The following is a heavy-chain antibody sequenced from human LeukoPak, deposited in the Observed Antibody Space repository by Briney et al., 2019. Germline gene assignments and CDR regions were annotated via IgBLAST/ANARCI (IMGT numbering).Heavy chain of an antibody. Sequence: GGSLRLSCAASGVTFSSYSMNWVRRAPGKGLEWVSGISGSGGSTYYADSVRGRLTISRDNSKNTLYLQMNSLRAEDTAVYYCAKDRGHGWGSNWFDPWGQGTLVTVSS. D-gene: IGHD6-19*01. V-gene: IGHV3-23*01. CDR3: AKDRGHGWGSNWFDP. J-gene: IGHJ5*02. CDR2: ISGSGGST. CDR1: GVTFSSYS.